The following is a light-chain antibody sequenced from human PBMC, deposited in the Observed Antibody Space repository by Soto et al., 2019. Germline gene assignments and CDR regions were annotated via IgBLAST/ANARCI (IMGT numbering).Light chain of an antibody. CDR3: SSYPTNGVGV. V-gene: IGLV2-14*03. Sequence: QSALTQPASVSGSPGQSITISCTGTDSDVGGYNYVSWYQHHPGNAPKVMIYDVTYRPSGVSHRFSGSKSGNTASLTISGLQAEYEADYYCSSYPTNGVGVFGGGTKLTVL. J-gene: IGLJ2*01. CDR2: DVT. CDR1: DSDVGGYNY.